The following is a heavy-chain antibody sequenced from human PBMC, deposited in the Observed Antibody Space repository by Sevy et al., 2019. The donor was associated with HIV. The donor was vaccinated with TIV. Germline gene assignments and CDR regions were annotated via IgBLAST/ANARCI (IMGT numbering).Heavy chain of an antibody. D-gene: IGHD1-26*01. J-gene: IGHJ5*02. CDR3: ARHGSSGSYWSWFDP. V-gene: IGHV4-39*01. Sequence: SETLSLTCTVSGGSISSSSYYWGWIRQPPGKGLEWIGSIYYSGSTYYNPSLKSRVTISVDTSKNQFSLRLSSVTAADTAVYYCARHGSSGSYWSWFDPWGQGTLVTVSS. CDR2: IYYSGST. CDR1: GGSISSSSYY.